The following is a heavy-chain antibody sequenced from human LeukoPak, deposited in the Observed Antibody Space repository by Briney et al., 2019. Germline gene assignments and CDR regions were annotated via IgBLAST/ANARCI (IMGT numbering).Heavy chain of an antibody. Sequence: SETLSLTCTVSGGSISSYYWSWIRQPPGKGLEWIGYIYYSGSTNYNPSLKSRVTISVDTSKNQFFLKLSSVTAADTAVYYCASARAGIRWRDAFDIWGQGTMVTVSS. CDR3: ASARAGIRWRDAFDI. J-gene: IGHJ3*02. CDR2: IYYSGST. V-gene: IGHV4-59*01. D-gene: IGHD4-23*01. CDR1: GGSISSYY.